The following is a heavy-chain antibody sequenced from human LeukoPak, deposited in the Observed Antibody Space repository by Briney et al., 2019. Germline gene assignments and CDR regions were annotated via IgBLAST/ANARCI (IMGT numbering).Heavy chain of an antibody. CDR2: IRYDGNNK. J-gene: IGHJ3*02. V-gene: IGHV3-30*02. CDR3: ARGILWFGESEGDAFDI. D-gene: IGHD3-10*01. Sequence: HPGGSLRLSCGASGFTFSNYGMLWVRQAPGKGLDWVAFIRYDGNNKLYADSVKGRFTISRDNSKNTLYLRINSLRAEDTAVYYCARGILWFGESEGDAFDIWGQGTMVTVSS. CDR1: GFTFSNYG.